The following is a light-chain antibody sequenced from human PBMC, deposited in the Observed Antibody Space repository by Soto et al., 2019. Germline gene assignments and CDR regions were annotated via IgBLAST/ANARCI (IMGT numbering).Light chain of an antibody. J-gene: IGKJ5*01. CDR2: GAS. CDR3: QLRSNWPPIT. CDR1: QSVSGSY. V-gene: IGKV3D-20*02. Sequence: EIVLTQSPGTLSLTQGERATLSCRACQSVSGSYLAWYQQKPGQAPRLLIYGASSRATGIPARFSGSASGTDFTLTISSLEPEDFAVYYCQLRSNWPPITFGQGTRLENK.